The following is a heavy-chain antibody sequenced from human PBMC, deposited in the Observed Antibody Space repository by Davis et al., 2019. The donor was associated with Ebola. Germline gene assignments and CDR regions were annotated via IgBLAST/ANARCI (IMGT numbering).Heavy chain of an antibody. CDR1: GYRFTSYW. CDR3: ARRKCISTRCYGGGETGPYNWFDP. CDR2: IDPSDSYT. Sequence: GESLKISCKGSGYRFTSYWISWVRQMPGKGLEWMGRIDPSDSYTHYSPSFQGHVTISVDKSISTAYLQWSSLKASDTAMYYCARRKCISTRCYGGGETGPYNWFDPWGQGTLVTVSS. V-gene: IGHV5-10-1*01. D-gene: IGHD2-2*01. J-gene: IGHJ5*02.